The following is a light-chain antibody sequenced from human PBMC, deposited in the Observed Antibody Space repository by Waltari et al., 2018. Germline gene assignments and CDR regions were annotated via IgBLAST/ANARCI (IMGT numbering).Light chain of an antibody. V-gene: IGKV3-20*01. J-gene: IGKJ1*01. CDR3: QHYVRLPAT. CDR1: QIVRGS. Sequence: EIVLTQSPGTLSLSPGERATLSCRASQIVRGSLAWYQQKAGQAPRLLIYGPSSRATGIPDRFSGSGSGTDFSLTISRLEPEDFAVYYCQHYVRLPATFGQGTKVEIK. CDR2: GPS.